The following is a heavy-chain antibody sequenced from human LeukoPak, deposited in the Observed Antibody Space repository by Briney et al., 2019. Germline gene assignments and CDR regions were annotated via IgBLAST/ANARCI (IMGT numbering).Heavy chain of an antibody. Sequence: ESLRLSCATSGFTFSNYWMSLLRQAPGKRLVSVSRIKHDGSIATYAESVKGRFTISRDNARNTLYLQMNRLRVDDTAVYYCANSDWFDPWGRGTLVTVSS. CDR2: IKHDGSIA. CDR1: GFTFSNYW. V-gene: IGHV3-74*03. CDR3: ANSDWFDP. J-gene: IGHJ5*02.